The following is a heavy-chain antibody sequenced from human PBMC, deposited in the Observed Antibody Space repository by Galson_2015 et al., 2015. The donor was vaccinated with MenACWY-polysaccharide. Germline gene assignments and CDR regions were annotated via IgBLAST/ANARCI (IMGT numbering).Heavy chain of an antibody. J-gene: IGHJ4*02. D-gene: IGHD6-13*01. CDR2: VASDGRDK. CDR3: ARDLRRIADYYFDY. V-gene: IGHV3-30*03. Sequence: SLRLSCAASGFTFSSYAMHWVRQVPGKGLEWVAVVASDGRDKHHTDSVKDRFTISRDNSKNTLYLQMNSLTSEDTALYYCARDLRRIADYYFDYWDQGTVVTVSS. CDR1: GFTFSSYA.